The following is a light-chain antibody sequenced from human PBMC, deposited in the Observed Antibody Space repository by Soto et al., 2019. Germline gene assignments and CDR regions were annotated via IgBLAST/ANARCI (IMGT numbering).Light chain of an antibody. V-gene: IGKV1-5*03. CDR1: QRVGHW. J-gene: IGKJ2*01. Sequence: EIQMTQSPSTLSASVRDRVTITCRASQRVGHWLAWYQHKPGKAPKLLIYKAYTLKSGVPSRFSGSGFGTEFTLTISSLQPDALATYYSQHYTSHPYTFRQGSKLEIK. CDR3: QHYTSHPYT. CDR2: KAY.